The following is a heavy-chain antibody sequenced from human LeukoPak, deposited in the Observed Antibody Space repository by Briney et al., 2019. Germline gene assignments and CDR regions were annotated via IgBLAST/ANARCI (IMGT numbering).Heavy chain of an antibody. CDR3: ARGEGRGYSYGYDY. CDR2: INHSGST. Sequence: PSDTLSLTCAVYGGSFSGYYWSWLRQPPGKGLEWIGEINHSGSTNYNPSLKSRVTISVDTSKNQFSLKLSSVTAADTAVYYCARGEGRGYSYGYDYWGQGTLVTVSS. CDR1: GGSFSGYY. D-gene: IGHD5-18*01. V-gene: IGHV4-34*01. J-gene: IGHJ4*02.